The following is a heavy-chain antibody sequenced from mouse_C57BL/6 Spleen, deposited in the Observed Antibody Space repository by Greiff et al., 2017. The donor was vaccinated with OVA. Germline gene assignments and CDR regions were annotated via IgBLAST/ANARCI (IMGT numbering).Heavy chain of an antibody. CDR3: ARHDDGYYY. CDR2: ISSGGSYT. V-gene: IGHV5-6*01. Sequence: EVQLVESGGDLVKPGGSLKLSCAASGFTFSSYGMSWVRQTPDKRLEWVATISSGGSYTYYPDSVKGRFTISRDNAKNTLYLQMSSLKSEDTAMYYCARHDDGYYYWGQGTTLTVSS. J-gene: IGHJ2*01. D-gene: IGHD2-3*01. CDR1: GFTFSSYG.